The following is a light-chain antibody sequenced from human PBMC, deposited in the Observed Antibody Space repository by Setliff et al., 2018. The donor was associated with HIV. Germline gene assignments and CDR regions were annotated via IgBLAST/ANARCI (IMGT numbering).Light chain of an antibody. CDR3: SSYTSSYTFV. Sequence: QSALTQPASVSGSPGQSITIPCTGTSSDIGRYNSVSWYQQNPGKAPKLIIYDVSNRPSGVSNRFSGSKSGNTASLTISGLQAEDEADYYCSSYTSSYTFVFGTGTKVTVL. V-gene: IGLV2-14*03. CDR1: SSDIGRYNS. CDR2: DVS. J-gene: IGLJ1*01.